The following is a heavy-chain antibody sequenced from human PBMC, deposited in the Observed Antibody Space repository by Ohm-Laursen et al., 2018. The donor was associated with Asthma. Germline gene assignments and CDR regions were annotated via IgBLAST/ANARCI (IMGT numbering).Heavy chain of an antibody. J-gene: IGHJ4*02. CDR3: GRKRGSCISSTCYSLDF. V-gene: IGHV1-69*13. CDR1: GGPFSTSV. Sequence: SVKVSCKSLGGPFSTSVFGWVRQAPGQGLEWMGGINSVFATTDYGQKFRGRVTITADESTATVYMELSSLRSDDTALYYCGRKRGSCISSTCYSLDFWGQGTLITVSS. CDR2: INSVFATT. D-gene: IGHD2-15*01.